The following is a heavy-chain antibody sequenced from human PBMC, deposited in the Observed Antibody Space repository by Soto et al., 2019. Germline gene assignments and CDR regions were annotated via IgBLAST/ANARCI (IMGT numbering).Heavy chain of an antibody. CDR1: GGSFSGYY. Sequence: KPSETLSLTCAVYGGSFSGYYWSWIRQPPGKGLEWIGEINHSGSTNYNPSLKSRVTISVDTSKNQFSLKLSSVTAADTAVYYCARGGNYDFWSGYYRGYLDYWGQGTLVTVSS. CDR3: ARGGNYDFWSGYYRGYLDY. CDR2: INHSGST. V-gene: IGHV4-34*01. J-gene: IGHJ4*02. D-gene: IGHD3-3*01.